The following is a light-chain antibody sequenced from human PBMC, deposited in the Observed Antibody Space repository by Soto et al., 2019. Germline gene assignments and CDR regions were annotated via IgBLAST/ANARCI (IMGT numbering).Light chain of an antibody. J-gene: IGLJ2*01. CDR1: SSNIGNNY. CDR3: GTWDSSLSAGV. CDR2: DNN. V-gene: IGLV1-51*01. Sequence: QSVLTQPPSVSAAPGQKVTVSCSGSSSNIGNNYVSWYQQLPKTAPKLLIYDNNKRPSGIPDRFSGSKSGTSATLGITGLQTGDEADYYCGTWDSSLSAGVFGGGTK.